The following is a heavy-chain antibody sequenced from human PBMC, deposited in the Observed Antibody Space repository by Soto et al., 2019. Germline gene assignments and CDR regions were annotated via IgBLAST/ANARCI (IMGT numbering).Heavy chain of an antibody. Sequence: PSETLSLTCTVSGGPLSSGSYYWSWIRQTPGRGLEWIAYVYYSGSTHYNPSLKSRVTISVDTSKNQFSLKLRSVSAADTAVYYCAKGRHYDILTDYYPKPLSFDSRGQGTLVTVSS. CDR2: VYYSGST. D-gene: IGHD3-9*01. V-gene: IGHV4-61*01. J-gene: IGHJ4*02. CDR3: AKGRHYDILTDYYPKPLSFDS. CDR1: GGPLSSGSYY.